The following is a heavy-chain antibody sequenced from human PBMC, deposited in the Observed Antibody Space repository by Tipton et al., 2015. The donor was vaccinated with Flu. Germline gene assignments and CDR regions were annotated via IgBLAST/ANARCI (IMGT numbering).Heavy chain of an antibody. CDR2: INPSGGST. J-gene: IGHJ6*03. CDR3: ARDRDTMVRGVRQRYYYYYMDV. D-gene: IGHD3-10*01. Sequence: QSGPEVKKPGASVKVSCKASGYTFTSYYMHWVRQAPGQGLEWMGIINPSGGSTSYAQKFQGRVTMTRDTSTSTVYMELSSLRSEDTAVYYCARDRDTMVRGVRQRYYYYYMDVWGKGTTVTVSS. V-gene: IGHV1-46*01. CDR1: GYTFTSYY.